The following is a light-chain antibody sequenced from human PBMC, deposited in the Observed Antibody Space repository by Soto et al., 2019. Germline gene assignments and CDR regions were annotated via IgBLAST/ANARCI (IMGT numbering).Light chain of an antibody. CDR3: QQYNNWTRT. Sequence: EIGITQSPATLSVSPGERATLSCRASQSININLAWYQQKPGQAPRXLIYGASTRDTGLPAMFSGSGAGTEFTRTISSLKSEDFAVSYCQQYNNWTRTFGQGTKVDIK. CDR1: QSININ. CDR2: GAS. V-gene: IGKV3-15*01. J-gene: IGKJ1*01.